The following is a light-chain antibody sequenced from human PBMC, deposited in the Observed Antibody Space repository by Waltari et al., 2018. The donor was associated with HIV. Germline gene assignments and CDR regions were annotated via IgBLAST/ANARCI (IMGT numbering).Light chain of an antibody. CDR3: ATWDDSLNGWV. Sequence: QSVLTQPPSASGTPGQRVIISCSGGSSNIGSNTVNWYQQLPGTAPKLLMYNNNRRPAGVPDRFSGSKSGTSASLAISGLQSEDEADYYCATWDDSLNGWVFGGGTKLTVL. J-gene: IGLJ3*02. CDR1: SSNIGSNT. CDR2: NNN. V-gene: IGLV1-44*01.